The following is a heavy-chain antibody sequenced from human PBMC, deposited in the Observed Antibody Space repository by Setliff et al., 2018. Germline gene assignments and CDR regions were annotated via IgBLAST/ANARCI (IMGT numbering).Heavy chain of an antibody. V-gene: IGHV5-51*01. CDR2: IYPADSDT. Sequence: PGESLKISCNASGYRFTSQWIAWVRQTPGRGLEWMGIIYPADSDTTYSPSFQGQVTISVDKSLSTAYLQWSSLKASDSGKYYCARRGYGGYIYGSFDSWGQGTLVTVSS. D-gene: IGHD5-18*01. CDR1: GYRFTSQW. CDR3: ARRGYGGYIYGSFDS. J-gene: IGHJ5*01.